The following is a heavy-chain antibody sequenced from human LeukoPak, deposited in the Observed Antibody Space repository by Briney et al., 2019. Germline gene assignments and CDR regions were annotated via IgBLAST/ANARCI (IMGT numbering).Heavy chain of an antibody. CDR2: ISYDGSKK. CDR3: AKESLDTEQRNYNYCGMDV. J-gene: IGHJ6*02. D-gene: IGHD1-1*01. CDR1: GFTLRYYG. Sequence: GGSLRLSCAASGFTLRYYGMHWVRQAPGKGLEWVAFISYDGSKKYYADSVKDRFTISRDNSRNTLYVQVNSLRAEDTAVYYCAKESLDTEQRNYNYCGMDVWGQGTTVTVSS. V-gene: IGHV3-30*18.